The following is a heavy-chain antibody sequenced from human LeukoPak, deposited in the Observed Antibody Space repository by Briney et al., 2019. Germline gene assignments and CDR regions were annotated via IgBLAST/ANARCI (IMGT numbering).Heavy chain of an antibody. V-gene: IGHV4-59*01. J-gene: IGHJ4*02. CDR3: ARDSGSGRTFDY. CDR2: IYYSGST. Sequence: SETLSLPRTVSGGPFNSYYWSWIPQPPGKGLEGIGYIYYSGSTNCNPSLKSRVTISVDTSKNQFSLKLSSVTAADTAVYYCARDSGSGRTFDYWGQGTLVTVSS. CDR1: GGPFNSYY. D-gene: IGHD3-10*01.